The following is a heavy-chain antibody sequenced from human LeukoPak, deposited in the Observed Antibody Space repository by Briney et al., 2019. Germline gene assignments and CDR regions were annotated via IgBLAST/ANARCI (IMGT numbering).Heavy chain of an antibody. CDR3: ARDLYRDSLPVSWFDP. Sequence: EDSVKVSCKASGYTFTSYGISWVRQAPGQGLEWMGWISDYNGNTNYAQKLQGRVTMTTDTSTSTAYMELRSLRSDDTAVYYCARDLYRDSLPVSWFDPWGQGTLVTVSS. CDR1: GYTFTSYG. D-gene: IGHD4-11*01. CDR2: ISDYNGNT. J-gene: IGHJ5*02. V-gene: IGHV1-18*01.